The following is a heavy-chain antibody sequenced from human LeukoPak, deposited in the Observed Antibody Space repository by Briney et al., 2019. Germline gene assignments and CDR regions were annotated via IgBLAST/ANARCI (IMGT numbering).Heavy chain of an antibody. CDR2: IYYSGST. D-gene: IGHD2-2*01. CDR1: GGSISSGDYY. J-gene: IGHJ3*02. Sequence: TSQTLSLTCTVSGGSISSGDYYWSWIRQPPGKGLEWIGYIYYSGSTYYNPSLKSRVTMSVDTSKNQFSLKLSSVTAADTALYYCARRYCSSTRCYAVSQNVFDMWGQGTLVTVSS. CDR3: ARRYCSSTRCYAVSQNVFDM. V-gene: IGHV4-30-4*08.